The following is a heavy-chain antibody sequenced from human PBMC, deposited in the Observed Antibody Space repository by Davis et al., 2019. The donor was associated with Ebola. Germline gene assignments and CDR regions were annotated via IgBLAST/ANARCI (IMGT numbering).Heavy chain of an antibody. CDR1: GFTFSSYW. D-gene: IGHD2-2*01. CDR3: ARDHIVVVPAAITYYYYGMDV. CDR2: IKQDGSEK. V-gene: IGHV3-7*03. Sequence: GGSLRLSCAASGFTFSSYWMSWVRQAPGKGLEWVANIKQDGSEKYYVDSVKGRFTISRDNAKNSLYLQMNSLRAEDTAVYYCARDHIVVVPAAITYYYYGMDVWGQGTTVTVSS. J-gene: IGHJ6*02.